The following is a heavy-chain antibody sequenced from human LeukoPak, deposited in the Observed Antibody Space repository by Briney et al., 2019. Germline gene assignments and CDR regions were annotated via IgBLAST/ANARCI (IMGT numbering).Heavy chain of an antibody. CDR1: GFTFSSYA. V-gene: IGHV3-23*01. CDR3: AKDLITSHSTYADY. Sequence: GGSLRLSCAASGFTFSSYAMSWVRQAPGKGLEWVSAISGSGGSTYYADSVKGRFTISRDNSKNTLYLRMNSLRAEDTAVYYCAKDLITSHSTYADYWGQGTLVTVSS. J-gene: IGHJ4*02. CDR2: ISGSGGST. D-gene: IGHD2-2*01.